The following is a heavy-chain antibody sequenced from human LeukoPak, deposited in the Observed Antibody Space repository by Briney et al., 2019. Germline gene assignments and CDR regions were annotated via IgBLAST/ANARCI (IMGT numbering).Heavy chain of an antibody. CDR2: IRSKANSYAT. D-gene: IGHD2-21*01. V-gene: IGHV3-73*01. CDR1: GFTFSGSA. CDR3: TRGESHIVPPPSMDV. J-gene: IGHJ6*03. Sequence: PGGSLKLSCAASGFTFSGSAMHWVRQASGKGLEWVGRIRSKANSYATAYAASVKGRFTISRDDSKNTAYLQMNSLKTEDTAVYYCTRGESHIVPPPSMDVWGKGTTVTVSS.